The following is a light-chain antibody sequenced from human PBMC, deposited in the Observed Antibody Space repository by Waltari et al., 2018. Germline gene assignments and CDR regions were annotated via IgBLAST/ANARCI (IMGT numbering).Light chain of an antibody. CDR2: RND. V-gene: IGLV1-47*01. CDR1: NSNIGSNY. J-gene: IGLJ2*01. CDR3: AAWDDSLRGPI. Sequence: QSVLTQPPSASGTTGQRVTISCSGRNSNIGSNYVYWYQQFPGAAPKLLIYRNDLRPSGVPDRFAGSKSATSASLAVSGLRSEDEADYYCAAWDDSLRGPIFGGGTKVTAL.